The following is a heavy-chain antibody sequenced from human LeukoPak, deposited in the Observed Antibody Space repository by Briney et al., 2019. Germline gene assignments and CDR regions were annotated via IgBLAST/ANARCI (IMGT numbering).Heavy chain of an antibody. CDR1: GYTLTELS. CDR2: FDPEDGET. CDR3: ATDRPSYGYFDY. D-gene: IGHD1-26*01. J-gene: IGHJ4*02. V-gene: IGHV1-24*01. Sequence: VASVKVSCKVSGYTLTELSMHWVRQAPGKGLEWMGGFDPEDGETIYAQKFQGRVTMTEDTSTDTAYMKLSSLRSEDTAVYYCATDRPSYGYFDYGGQGTLVTVSS.